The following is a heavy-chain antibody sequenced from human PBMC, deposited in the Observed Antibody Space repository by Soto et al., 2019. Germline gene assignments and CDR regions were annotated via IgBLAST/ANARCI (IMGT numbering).Heavy chain of an antibody. Sequence: QVQLLQSGAEVKKPGSSGKISCKASGGTFSSYVISWLRQAPGQGLEWMGGVIPILGQAYYEPNLQGRVTIPADDSTRTADMELNRLTSADTAVYFCARVGGVGAPPGTDFWGQGTLVTVSS. CDR1: GGTFSSYV. V-gene: IGHV1-69*01. CDR3: ARVGGVGAPPGTDF. CDR2: VIPILGQA. J-gene: IGHJ4*02. D-gene: IGHD1-26*01.